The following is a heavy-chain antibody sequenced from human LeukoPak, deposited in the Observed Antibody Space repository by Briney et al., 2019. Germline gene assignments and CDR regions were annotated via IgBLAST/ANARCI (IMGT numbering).Heavy chain of an antibody. CDR2: ISGSGGGT. CDR3: ARDFSSSWSHNWFDP. V-gene: IGHV3-23*01. D-gene: IGHD6-13*01. J-gene: IGHJ5*02. CDR1: GFTFTSYA. Sequence: GGSLRLSCAASGFTFTSYATGWVRQAPGKGLEWVSFISGSGGGTFYADSVKGRFTISRDNSKNTLYLQMNSLRAEDTAIYYCARDFSSSWSHNWFDPWGQGTLVTVSS.